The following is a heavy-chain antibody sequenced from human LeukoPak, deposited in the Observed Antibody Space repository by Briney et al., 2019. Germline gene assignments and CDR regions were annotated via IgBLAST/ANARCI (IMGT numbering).Heavy chain of an antibody. CDR1: GGSFSSSY. D-gene: IGHD5-24*01. CDR3: AREGSDGYNYFDF. Sequence: SETLSLTCSLYGGSFSSSYWSWIRQPPGKGLEWIAYVHQTGSTNYNPSLKSRVTISVDTSKNQFSLKLRSVTAADTAVYYCAREGSDGYNYFDFWGRGTLVTVSS. V-gene: IGHV4-59*01. CDR2: VHQTGST. J-gene: IGHJ4*02.